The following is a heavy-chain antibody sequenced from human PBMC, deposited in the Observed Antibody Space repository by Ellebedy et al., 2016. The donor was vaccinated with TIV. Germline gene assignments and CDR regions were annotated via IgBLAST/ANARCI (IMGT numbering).Heavy chain of an antibody. Sequence: GGSLRLXCAASGFTFSDYYLSWIRQAPGKGLEWVSYISSSGSTIYYADSVKGRFTISRDNAKNSLYLQMNSLSAEDTAVYYCARTYNWNYDYWGQGTLVTVSS. V-gene: IGHV3-11*01. CDR3: ARTYNWNYDY. J-gene: IGHJ4*02. D-gene: IGHD1-7*01. CDR2: ISSSGSTI. CDR1: GFTFSDYY.